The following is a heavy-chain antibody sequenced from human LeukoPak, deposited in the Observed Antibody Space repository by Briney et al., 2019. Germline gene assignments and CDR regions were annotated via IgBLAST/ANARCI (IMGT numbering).Heavy chain of an antibody. CDR1: GFTFSNYG. J-gene: IGHJ4*02. CDR3: ANENYYDSSGLLDH. D-gene: IGHD3-22*01. V-gene: IGHV3-30*18. Sequence: GGSLRLSCAASGFTFSNYGMHWVRQAPGKGLEWVAVISSDGNNKYYADSVKGRFTISRDNSKNTLCLQMNSLGAEDTAVYYCANENYYDSSGLLDHWGQGTLVSVSS. CDR2: ISSDGNNK.